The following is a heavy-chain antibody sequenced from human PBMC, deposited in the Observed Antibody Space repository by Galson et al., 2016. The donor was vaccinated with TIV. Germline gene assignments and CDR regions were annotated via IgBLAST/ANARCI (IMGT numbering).Heavy chain of an antibody. V-gene: IGHV3-30*18. CDR2: ILYDGTDK. D-gene: IGHD4-17*01. J-gene: IGHJ4*02. CDR1: GFSFSDYG. CDR3: AKDPRIFGDYLLAYFDY. Sequence: SLRLSCAASGFSFSDYGMHWVRQAPGKGLEWVAVILYDGTDKCYADSVKGRFTISRDNSKNTVSLHLNSLRVEDTAVYYCAKDPRIFGDYLLAYFDYWGQGTLVSVSS.